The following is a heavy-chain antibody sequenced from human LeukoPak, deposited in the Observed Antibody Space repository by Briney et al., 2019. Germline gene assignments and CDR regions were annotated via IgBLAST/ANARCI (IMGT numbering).Heavy chain of an antibody. CDR3: ARGGEIAAGISSFFDY. CDR2: IYYTGST. V-gene: IGHV4-30-4*01. Sequence: PSEILSLTCTVSAGSISSGDYYWNWIRQPPGKGLEWIGYIYYTGSTYYNPSLKSRVTISRDTSKNQFSLKLTSVTAADTAVYYCARGGEIAAGISSFFDYWGQGTLVTVSS. CDR1: AGSISSGDYY. D-gene: IGHD6-13*01. J-gene: IGHJ4*02.